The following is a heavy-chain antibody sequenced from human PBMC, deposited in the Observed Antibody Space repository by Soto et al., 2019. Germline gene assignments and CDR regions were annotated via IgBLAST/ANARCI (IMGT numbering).Heavy chain of an antibody. J-gene: IGHJ4*02. D-gene: IGHD2-2*02. CDR2: MSRTGDNT. CDR1: GFTFSIYA. V-gene: IGHV3-23*01. CDR3: AKDQSNSKPLYSVDF. Sequence: GGSLRLSCAASGFTFSIYAMTWVRQSPGKGLEWVSSMSRTGDNTYYADAVKGRFTISRDKSKNTLYLQMNSLRAEDTAIYYCAKDQSNSKPLYSVDFWGPGTLVTVSS.